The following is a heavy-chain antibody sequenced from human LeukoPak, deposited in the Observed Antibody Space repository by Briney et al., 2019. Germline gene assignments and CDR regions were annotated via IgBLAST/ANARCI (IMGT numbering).Heavy chain of an antibody. CDR1: GGSFSGYY. D-gene: IGHD3-10*01. V-gene: IGHV4-34*01. Sequence: SETLSLTCAVYGGSFSGYYWSWIRQPPGKGLEWIGEINHSGSTNCNPSLKSRVTISVDTSKNQFSLKLSSVTAADTAVYYCARGPISMGIVGYYYYYGMDVWGQGTTVTVSS. CDR3: ARGPISMGIVGYYYYYGMDV. CDR2: INHSGST. J-gene: IGHJ6*02.